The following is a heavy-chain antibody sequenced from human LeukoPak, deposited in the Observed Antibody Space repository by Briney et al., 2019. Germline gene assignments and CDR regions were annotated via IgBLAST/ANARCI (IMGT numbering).Heavy chain of an antibody. V-gene: IGHV3-30*03. CDR1: GFTFSSYG. CDR3: ARSVAVAGEVNY. J-gene: IGHJ4*02. Sequence: GGSLRLSCSASGFTFSSYGMHWVRQAPGKGLEWVAVISYDGSNKYYADSVKGRFTISRDNSKNTLYLQMNSLRAEDTAVYYCARSVAVAGEVNYWGQGTLVTVSS. D-gene: IGHD6-19*01. CDR2: ISYDGSNK.